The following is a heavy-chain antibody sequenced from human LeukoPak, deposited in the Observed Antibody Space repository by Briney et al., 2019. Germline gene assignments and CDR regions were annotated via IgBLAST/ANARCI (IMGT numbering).Heavy chain of an antibody. CDR1: GFTFSSYS. D-gene: IGHD1-26*01. J-gene: IGHJ4*02. CDR3: AKPLLQWELRYPSQY. CDR2: ISSSSSYI. Sequence: GGSLRLSCAASGFTFSSYSMNWVRQAPGKGLEWVSSISSSSSYIYYADSVKGRFTISRDNAKNTLYLQMNSLRAEDTAVYYCAKPLLQWELRYPSQYWGQGTLVTVSS. V-gene: IGHV3-21*04.